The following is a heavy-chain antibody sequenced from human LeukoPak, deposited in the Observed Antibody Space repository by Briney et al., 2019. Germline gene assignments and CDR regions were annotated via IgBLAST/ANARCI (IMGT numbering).Heavy chain of an antibody. CDR2: INHSGST. D-gene: IGHD3-10*01. CDR1: GGSFSGYY. Sequence: PSETLSLTCAVYGGSFSGYYWSCIRQPPGKGLELIGEINHSGSTNYNPSLKSRVTISVDTSKNQFSLKLSSVTAADTAVYYCARVGFTMVRGVIYFDYWGQGTLVTVSS. J-gene: IGHJ4*02. V-gene: IGHV4-34*01. CDR3: ARVGFTMVRGVIYFDY.